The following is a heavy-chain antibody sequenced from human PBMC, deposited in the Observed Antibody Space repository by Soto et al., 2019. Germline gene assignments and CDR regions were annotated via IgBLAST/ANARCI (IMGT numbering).Heavy chain of an antibody. J-gene: IGHJ4*02. CDR1: GFTFSSYA. CDR3: AKGGQQGGGGYFDY. V-gene: IGHV3-23*01. Sequence: EVQLLESGGGLVQPGGSLRLSCAASGFTFSSYAMSWVRQAPGKGLEWVSGISSSGRNTYYADSVKGRFTISRDNSKNTLYLQRDGLGAEDTALYYCAKGGQQGGGGYFDYWGQGTLVTVSS. D-gene: IGHD6-13*01. CDR2: ISSSGRNT.